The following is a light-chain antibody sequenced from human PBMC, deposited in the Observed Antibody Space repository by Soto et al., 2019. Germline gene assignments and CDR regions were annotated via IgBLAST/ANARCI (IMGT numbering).Light chain of an antibody. CDR2: DDS. V-gene: IGLV3-21*02. Sequence: SYELTQPPSVSVAPGQTARITCEGNKLGSYSVHWYQHKPGQAPLLVVYDDSDRPSGIPERFSGSNSENTATLTISRVEVGDEAYYYCQVWDSNSGHQVFGGVTKLTVL. CDR1: KLGSYS. CDR3: QVWDSNSGHQV. J-gene: IGLJ2*01.